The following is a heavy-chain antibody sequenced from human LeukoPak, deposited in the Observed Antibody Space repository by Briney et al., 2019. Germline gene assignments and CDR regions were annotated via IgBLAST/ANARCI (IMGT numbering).Heavy chain of an antibody. CDR2: IYYSGST. CDR3: AKYSSSYDAFDI. CDR1: GGSISSYY. Sequence: SETLSLTCTVSGGSISSYYWSWIRQPPGKGLEWIRYIYYSGSTNYNPSLKSRVTISVDTSKNQFSLKLSSVTAADTAVYYCAKYSSSYDAFDIWGQGTMVTVSS. J-gene: IGHJ3*02. D-gene: IGHD6-13*01. V-gene: IGHV4-59*01.